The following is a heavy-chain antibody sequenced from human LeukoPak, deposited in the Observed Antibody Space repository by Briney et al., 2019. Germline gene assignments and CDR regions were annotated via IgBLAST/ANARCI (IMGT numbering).Heavy chain of an antibody. J-gene: IGHJ4*02. D-gene: IGHD2-2*01. CDR3: ARGSTSCYRLWRECYFDY. V-gene: IGHV1-2*02. Sequence: ASVKVSCKASGYTFTRYYMHWVRQAPGQGLEWMGWINPNSGGTNYAQKFQGRVTMTRDTSISTAYMELSRLRSDDTTVYYCARGSTSCYRLWRECYFDYWGQGTLVTVSS. CDR1: GYTFTRYY. CDR2: INPNSGGT.